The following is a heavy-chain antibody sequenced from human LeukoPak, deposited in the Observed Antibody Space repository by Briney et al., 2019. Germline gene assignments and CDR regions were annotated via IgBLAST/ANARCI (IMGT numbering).Heavy chain of an antibody. Sequence: GGSLRLSYAASGFTFSSYSMNWVRQAPGKGLEWVSYISSSSTIYYADSVKGRFTISRDNSKNTLYLQMNSLRAEDTAVYYCAKDDSGVDYRGQGTLVTVSS. CDR3: AKDDSGVDY. CDR1: GFTFSSYS. J-gene: IGHJ4*02. CDR2: ISSSSTI. D-gene: IGHD3-10*01. V-gene: IGHV3-48*01.